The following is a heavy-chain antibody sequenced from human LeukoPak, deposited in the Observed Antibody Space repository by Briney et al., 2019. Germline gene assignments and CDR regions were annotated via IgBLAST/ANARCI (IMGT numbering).Heavy chain of an antibody. CDR2: ISSSSSYI. CDR1: GFTFSSYT. CDR3: ARSGYSSGWDY. J-gene: IGHJ4*02. D-gene: IGHD6-19*01. V-gene: IGHV3-21*01. Sequence: GGSLRLSCAASGFTFSSYTMNWVRQAPGKGLEWVSFISSSSSYIYYADSVKGQFTISRDNAKNSLHLQMNSLRAEDTAVYYCARSGYSSGWDYWGQGTLVTVSS.